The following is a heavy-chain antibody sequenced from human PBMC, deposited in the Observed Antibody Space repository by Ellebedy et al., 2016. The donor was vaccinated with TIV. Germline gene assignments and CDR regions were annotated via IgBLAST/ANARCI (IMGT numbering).Heavy chain of an antibody. J-gene: IGHJ4*02. Sequence: GESLKISXAASGFTFSSYSMNWVRQAPGKGLEWVSATSASGDSTYYADSVKGRFTISRDNSKNTLYLQMNSLGVEDTAVYYCAKVGEMATITDYWGQGTLVTVSS. CDR2: TSASGDST. D-gene: IGHD5-24*01. CDR1: GFTFSSYS. CDR3: AKVGEMATITDY. V-gene: IGHV3-23*01.